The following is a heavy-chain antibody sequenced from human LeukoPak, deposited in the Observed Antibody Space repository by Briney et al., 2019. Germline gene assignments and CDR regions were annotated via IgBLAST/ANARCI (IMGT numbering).Heavy chain of an antibody. CDR3: ARDLPFDMLGGGYFDY. CDR2: IYYSGST. CDR1: GGSISSSSYY. Sequence: SETLSLTCTVSGGSISSSSYYWGWIRQPPGKGLEWIGSIYYSGSTYYNPSLKSRVTISVDTSKNQFSLKLSSVTAADTAVYYCARDLPFDMLGGGYFDYWGQGTLVTVSS. J-gene: IGHJ4*02. D-gene: IGHD3-9*01. V-gene: IGHV4-39*07.